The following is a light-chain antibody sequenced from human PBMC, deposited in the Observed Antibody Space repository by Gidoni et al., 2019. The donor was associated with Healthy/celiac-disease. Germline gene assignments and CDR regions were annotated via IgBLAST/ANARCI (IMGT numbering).Light chain of an antibody. CDR1: SSDVGSYNL. Sequence: QSARTQPAAVSGSPGQSITISCTGTSSDVGSYNLVSWYQQHPGKAPKLMIYEGSKRPSGVSNRFSGSKSCNTASLTISGLQAEDEADYYCCSYAGSSTPSVVFGGGTKLTVL. CDR2: EGS. V-gene: IGLV2-23*01. J-gene: IGLJ2*01. CDR3: CSYAGSSTPSVV.